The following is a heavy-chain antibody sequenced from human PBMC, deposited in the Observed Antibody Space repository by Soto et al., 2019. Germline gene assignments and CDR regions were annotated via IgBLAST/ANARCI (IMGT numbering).Heavy chain of an antibody. J-gene: IGHJ6*02. Sequence: RGESLKISCKGSGYSFTSYWIGWVRQMPGRGLEWMGIIYPDDSGTKYSPSFQGQVTISADKSISTAYLQWSSLKASDTAMYYCAGGGVRGVITRTRDYYGMDVWGQGTTVTVSS. D-gene: IGHD3-10*01. CDR3: AGGGVRGVITRTRDYYGMDV. V-gene: IGHV5-51*01. CDR1: GYSFTSYW. CDR2: IYPDDSGT.